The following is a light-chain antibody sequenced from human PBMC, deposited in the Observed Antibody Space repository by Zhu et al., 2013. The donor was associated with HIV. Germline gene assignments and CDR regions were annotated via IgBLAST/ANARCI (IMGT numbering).Light chain of an antibody. J-gene: IGKJ5*01. CDR1: QSVSSK. CDR2: GAS. Sequence: EIVMTQSPATLSVSPGERATLSCRASQSVSSKLAWYQQKPGQAPRLLIYGASTRATGIPARFSGSGSGTEFTLTISSLQSEDFAVYYCQQYNNWPPLTFGQGTRIDVK. V-gene: IGKV3-15*01. CDR3: QQYNNWPPLT.